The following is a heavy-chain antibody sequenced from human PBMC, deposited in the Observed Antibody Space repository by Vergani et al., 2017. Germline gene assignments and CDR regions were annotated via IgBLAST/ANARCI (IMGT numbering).Heavy chain of an antibody. Sequence: QVQLVQSGAEVKKPGASVKVSCKASGYTFTGYYMHWVRQAPGQGLEWMGWINPNSGGTNYAQKLQGRVTMTTDTSTSTAYMELRSLRSDDTAVYYCARDRYYGSGSWGYYYYGMDVWGQGTTVTVSS. CDR1: GYTFTGYY. J-gene: IGHJ6*02. V-gene: IGHV1-2*02. CDR3: ARDRYYGSGSWGYYYYGMDV. CDR2: INPNSGGT. D-gene: IGHD3-10*01.